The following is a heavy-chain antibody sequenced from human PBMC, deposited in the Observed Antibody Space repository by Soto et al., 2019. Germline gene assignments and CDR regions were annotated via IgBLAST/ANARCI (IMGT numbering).Heavy chain of an antibody. Sequence: SETLSLTCTVSDDSSSNYKWSWIRQPPGKGLEWIGYIYYTGSTNYNPSLKSRVTISVDTSKNQFSLKLSSVTAADTAVYYCARENGYSAFDIWGQGTMVTVSS. D-gene: IGHD3-22*01. J-gene: IGHJ3*02. CDR2: IYYTGST. V-gene: IGHV4-59*01. CDR1: DDSSSNYK. CDR3: ARENGYSAFDI.